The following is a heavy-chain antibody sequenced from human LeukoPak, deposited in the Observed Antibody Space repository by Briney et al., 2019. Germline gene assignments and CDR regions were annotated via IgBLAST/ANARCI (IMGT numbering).Heavy chain of an antibody. Sequence: PSETLSLTCTVSGGFISSYYWSWIRQPPGKGLEWIAYINYSGSTIYNPSLKSRVTISLATSKNQFSLKLSSMTDADTAVYYCARRGAARRYDGMDVWGQGTTVTVSS. CDR1: GGFISSYY. D-gene: IGHD6-6*01. CDR2: INYSGST. J-gene: IGHJ6*02. CDR3: ARRGAARRYDGMDV. V-gene: IGHV4-59*08.